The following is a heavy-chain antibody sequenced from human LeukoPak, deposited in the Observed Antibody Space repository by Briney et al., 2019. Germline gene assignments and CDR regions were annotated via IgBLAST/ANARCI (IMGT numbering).Heavy chain of an antibody. Sequence: SATLSLTCIVSGYSISSGTWWGWIRQPPGKGLEWIGYIYYSGSTYYNPSLKSRVTMSVDASKNQLSLKLSSVTAVDTAVYYCARTNGDYYDRPFDYWGQGTLVTVSS. D-gene: IGHD3-22*01. V-gene: IGHV4-28*01. CDR3: ARTNGDYYDRPFDY. CDR1: GYSISSGTW. CDR2: IYYSGST. J-gene: IGHJ4*02.